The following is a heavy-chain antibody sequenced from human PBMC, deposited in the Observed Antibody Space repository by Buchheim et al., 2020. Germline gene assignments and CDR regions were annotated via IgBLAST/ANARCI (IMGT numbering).Heavy chain of an antibody. Sequence: EVQLVESGGGLVQPGGSLRLSCAASGFTFSSYCMSWVRQAPGKGLEWVANIKQDESAQYYVDSVKGRFTISSDYAKNFLYLQMNSLRAEDTAVYYCARVRGDYVDYWGQGTL. CDR3: ARVRGDYVDY. CDR2: IKQDESAQ. V-gene: IGHV3-7*01. J-gene: IGHJ4*02. CDR1: GFTFSSYC.